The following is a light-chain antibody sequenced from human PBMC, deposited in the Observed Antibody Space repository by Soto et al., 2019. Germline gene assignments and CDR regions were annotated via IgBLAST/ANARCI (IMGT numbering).Light chain of an antibody. Sequence: AIQMTQSPSSLSASVGDRVTITCRASQGIRSDLGWYQQKPGKAPNLLIYGATSLRSGVPSRFSGSGSGTDFTLTISSLQPEDFATYYCLQAYIYPLTLGGGTKVEMK. CDR3: LQAYIYPLT. J-gene: IGKJ4*01. CDR1: QGIRSD. V-gene: IGKV1-6*01. CDR2: GAT.